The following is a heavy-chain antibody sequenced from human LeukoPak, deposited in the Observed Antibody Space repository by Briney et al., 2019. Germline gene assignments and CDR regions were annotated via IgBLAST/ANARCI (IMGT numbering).Heavy chain of an antibody. CDR2: INPSGGST. Sequence: ASVKVSCKASGYTFTSYYMHWVRQAPGQGLEWMGIINPSGGSTSYAQKFQGRVTMTRDMSTSTVYMELSSLRAEDTAVYYCARENYDILTGYLNYFDYWGQGTLVTVSS. J-gene: IGHJ4*02. CDR3: ARENYDILTGYLNYFDY. D-gene: IGHD3-9*01. CDR1: GYTFTSYY. V-gene: IGHV1-46*01.